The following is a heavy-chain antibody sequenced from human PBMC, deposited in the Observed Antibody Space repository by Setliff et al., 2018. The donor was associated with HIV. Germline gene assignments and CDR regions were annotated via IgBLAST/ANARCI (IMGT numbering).Heavy chain of an antibody. CDR1: GFTFSTNW. Sequence: PGGSLRLSCTASGFTFSTNWMGWVRQAPGKGLEWVANIRQDGNERYYADSVTGRFTISRDNAKNSLFLQMNDLRPEDTAFYYCVKDGTPIGRYYQYFHVWGEGIMVTVSS. CDR2: IRQDGNER. J-gene: IGHJ6*04. V-gene: IGHV3-7*03. CDR3: VKDGTPIGRYYQYFHV. D-gene: IGHD1-26*01.